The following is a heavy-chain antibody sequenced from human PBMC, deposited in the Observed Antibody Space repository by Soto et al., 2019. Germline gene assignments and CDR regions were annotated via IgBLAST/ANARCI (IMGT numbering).Heavy chain of an antibody. CDR2: SSYDGRET. J-gene: IGHJ4*02. V-gene: IGHV3-30*03. Sequence: XGSLRLSCAASDFDLSSYGIHWVRQAPGKGLEWVAASSYDGRETFYADSAKGRFTVSKEMSKNTAFLQMNALRHEDTAVYFCARDSGWPILNFDNWGQGTPVTVSS. CDR1: DFDLSSYG. D-gene: IGHD3-10*01. CDR3: ARDSGWPILNFDN.